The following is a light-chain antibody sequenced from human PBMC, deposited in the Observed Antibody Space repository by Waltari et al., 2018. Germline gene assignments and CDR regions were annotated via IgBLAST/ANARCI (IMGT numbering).Light chain of an antibody. Sequence: QAVVTQPSSLSAPPGASASLTCPFPSGLIVPTSNIYSYQQTPGTPPRYLLRYNSASDKQQGFGVPSRFSGSKDVSANSGILLISGLQSEDEADYYCMIWYSAAWVFGGGTKLNVL. CDR1: SGLIVPTSN. J-gene: IGLJ3*02. CDR3: MIWYSAAWV. V-gene: IGLV5-45*02. CDR2: YNSASDK.